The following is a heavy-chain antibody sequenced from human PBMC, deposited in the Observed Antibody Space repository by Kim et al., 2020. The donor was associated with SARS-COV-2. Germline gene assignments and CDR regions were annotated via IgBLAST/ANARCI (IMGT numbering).Heavy chain of an antibody. CDR1: GGSFSGYY. CDR2: INHSGST. Sequence: SETLSLTCAVYGGSFSGYYWSWIRQPPGKGLEWIGEINHSGSTNYNPSLKSRVTISVDTSKNQFSLKLSSVTAADTAVYYCARAFWSGYYPYYYYGMDVWGQGTTVTVSS. D-gene: IGHD3-3*01. CDR3: ARAFWSGYYPYYYYGMDV. V-gene: IGHV4-34*01. J-gene: IGHJ6*02.